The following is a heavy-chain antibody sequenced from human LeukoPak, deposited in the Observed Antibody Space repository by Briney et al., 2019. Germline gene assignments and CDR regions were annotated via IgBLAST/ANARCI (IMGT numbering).Heavy chain of an antibody. J-gene: IGHJ5*02. D-gene: IGHD6-13*01. CDR1: GGSITNYY. Sequence: SETLSLTCTVSGGSITNYYWSWIRQPPGKGLEGMGYIYYSGSTNYHPSLKSRVTMSVDTSNNQFSLKLNSVTAADTAVYYCAKAAGYSTIYWFDPWGQGTLVTVSS. V-gene: IGHV4-59*01. CDR2: IYYSGST. CDR3: AKAAGYSTIYWFDP.